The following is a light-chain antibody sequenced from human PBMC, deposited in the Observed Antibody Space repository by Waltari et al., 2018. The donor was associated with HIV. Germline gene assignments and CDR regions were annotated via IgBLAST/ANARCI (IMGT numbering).Light chain of an antibody. CDR3: CSYAGNRSMI. CDR2: EDT. J-gene: IGLJ2*01. Sequence: QSALTQPASVSGSPGQSITISCTGSSSDVGNYNLVSWFQQHPGKAPKLMIYEDTKRPSGVSHRFSGSKSGNTASLTISGLLAEDEANYYCCSYAGNRSMIFGGGTTLTVL. CDR1: SSDVGNYNL. V-gene: IGLV2-23*01.